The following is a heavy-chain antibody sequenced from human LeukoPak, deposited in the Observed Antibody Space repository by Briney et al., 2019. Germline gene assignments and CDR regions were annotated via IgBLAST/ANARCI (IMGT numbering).Heavy chain of an antibody. CDR3: ARDKKQLPTRWFDP. V-gene: IGHV1-18*01. CDR2: ISAYNGNT. CDR1: GYTFTSYG. Sequence: ASVTVSFKASGYTFTSYGISWVRQAPGQGLERMGWISAYNGNTNYAQKLQGRVTMTTDTSTSTAYMELRSLRSDDTAVYYCARDKKQLPTRWFDPWGQGTLVTVSS. J-gene: IGHJ5*02. D-gene: IGHD6-13*01.